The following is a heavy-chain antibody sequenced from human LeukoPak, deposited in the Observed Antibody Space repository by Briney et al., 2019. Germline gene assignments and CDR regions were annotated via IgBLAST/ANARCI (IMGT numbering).Heavy chain of an antibody. V-gene: IGHV4-38-2*02. CDR3: ARAPHDFLTAVPSRLFDV. Sequence: PSETLSLTCTVSGYSISSGYYWGWIRQPPGKGLEWIGSIYHIGSTYYNPSLKTRVTISVDRSKTQFSLKMSSVTAADTALSFCARAPHDFLTAVPSRLFDVWGQGTLVTVSS. J-gene: IGHJ4*02. CDR1: GYSISSGYY. CDR2: IYHIGST. D-gene: IGHD3/OR15-3a*01.